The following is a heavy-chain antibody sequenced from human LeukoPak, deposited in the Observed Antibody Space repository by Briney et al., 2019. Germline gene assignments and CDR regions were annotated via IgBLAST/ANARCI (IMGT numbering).Heavy chain of an antibody. D-gene: IGHD3-22*01. CDR3: AKVSADLTYYYDSSGYYTPRGGYFDY. CDR1: GFTFSSYA. CDR2: ISGSGGST. Sequence: GGSLRLSCAASGFTFSSYAMSWVRQAPGKGLEWVSAISGSGGSTYYADSVKGRFTISRDNSKNTLYLQMNSLRAEDTAVYYCAKVSADLTYYYDSSGYYTPRGGYFDYWGQGTLVTVSS. V-gene: IGHV3-23*01. J-gene: IGHJ4*02.